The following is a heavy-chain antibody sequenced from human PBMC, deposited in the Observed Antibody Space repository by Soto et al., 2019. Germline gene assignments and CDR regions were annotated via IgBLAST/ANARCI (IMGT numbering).Heavy chain of an antibody. V-gene: IGHV3-23*01. CDR1: GFTFSDYA. CDR2: ISVSGGNT. J-gene: IGHJ4*02. Sequence: EVQLLESGGDLAQPGGSLRPSCAASGFTFSDYAMTWARRAPGKGLEWVSAISVSGGNTYYADPVKGRFTISRDNSRNTLYLEMNSLRAEDTAVYYCAKDRYGQVADYVDYWGLGTLVTVSS. CDR3: AKDRYGQVADYVDY. D-gene: IGHD6-19*01.